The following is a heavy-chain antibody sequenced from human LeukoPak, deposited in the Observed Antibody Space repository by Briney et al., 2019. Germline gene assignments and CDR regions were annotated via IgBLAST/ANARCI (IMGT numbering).Heavy chain of an antibody. CDR3: AKVLGDIVVIPAYDAFDI. CDR1: GFTFSTYW. CDR2: LNSDGSST. V-gene: IGHV3-74*01. J-gene: IGHJ3*02. D-gene: IGHD2-2*01. Sequence: LPGGSLRLSCAASGFTFSTYWMHWVRQVPGKGLVWVSRLNSDGSSTTYADSVKGRFTISRDNAKNSLYLQMNSLRAEDTAVYYCAKVLGDIVVIPAYDAFDIWGQGTMITVSS.